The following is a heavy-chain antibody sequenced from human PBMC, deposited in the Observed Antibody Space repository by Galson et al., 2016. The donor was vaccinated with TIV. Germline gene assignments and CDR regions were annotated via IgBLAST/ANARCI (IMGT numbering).Heavy chain of an antibody. CDR2: IDWDDDK. J-gene: IGHJ4*02. D-gene: IGHD6-13*01. CDR1: GFSLSTSGMS. V-gene: IGHV2-70*11. CDR3: ARGTPGAAGGLGF. Sequence: PALVKPTQTLTVTYTFSGFSLSTSGMSVTWIRQPPGKALEWLARIDWDDDKYYSTSLKTRLTISKDTSKNQVVLTMTNMDPVDTATYYCARGTPGAAGGLGFWGQGTLVTVSS.